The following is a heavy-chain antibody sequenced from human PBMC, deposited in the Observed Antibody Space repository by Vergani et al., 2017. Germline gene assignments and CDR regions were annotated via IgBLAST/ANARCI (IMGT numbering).Heavy chain of an antibody. V-gene: IGHV1-69*01. D-gene: IGHD5/OR15-5a*01. Sequence: QVQLVQSGAEVKKPGSSVKVSCKASGGTFSSYAISWVRQAPGQGLEWMGGILPIFGTANYAQKFQGRVTITADESTITAYMELSSLRSEDTAEYYCARAILVFSSVYDVGSGVAYYYYYMDVWGKGTTVTVSS. CDR2: ILPIFGTA. CDR1: GGTFSSYA. CDR3: ARAILVFSSVYDVGSGVAYYYYYMDV. J-gene: IGHJ6*03.